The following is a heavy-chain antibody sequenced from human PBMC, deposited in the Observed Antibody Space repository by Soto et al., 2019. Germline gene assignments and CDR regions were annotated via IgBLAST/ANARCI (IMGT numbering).Heavy chain of an antibody. CDR1: DDSISSYY. Sequence: LSLTCSVSDDSISSYYWSWIRQPPGKGLQWIGYVFYRGGTAYNPSLKSRVTISLDMSKKQFSLNLNSVTAADTAAYFCARVQLVEKAIDYWGQGTLVTVPQ. CDR2: VFYRGGT. V-gene: IGHV4-59*01. D-gene: IGHD1-1*01. J-gene: IGHJ4*02. CDR3: ARVQLVEKAIDY.